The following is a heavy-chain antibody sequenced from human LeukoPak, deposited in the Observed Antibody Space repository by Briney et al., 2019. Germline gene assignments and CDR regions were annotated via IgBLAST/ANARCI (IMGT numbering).Heavy chain of an antibody. CDR1: GFTFSSYG. CDR2: ISYDGSNK. CDR3: AKEGYDILTGYLYVGD. Sequence: PGWSLRLSCAASGFTFSSYGMHWVRQAPGKGLEWVAVISYDGSNKYYADSVKGRFTISRDNSKNTLYLQMNSLRAEDTAVYYCAKEGYDILTGYLYVGDWGQGTLVTVSS. D-gene: IGHD3-9*01. J-gene: IGHJ4*02. V-gene: IGHV3-30*18.